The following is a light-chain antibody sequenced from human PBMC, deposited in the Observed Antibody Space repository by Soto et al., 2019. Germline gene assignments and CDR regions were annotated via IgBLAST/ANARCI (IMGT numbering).Light chain of an antibody. CDR2: DAS. CDR1: QSVSSY. V-gene: IGKV3-11*01. J-gene: IGKJ1*01. Sequence: EIVLTQSPATLSSSPGERATLSCRASQSVSSYLAWYQQKPGQAPRLLIYDASTRATGITARFSGSGSGTDFTLTITSLEPEDFAVYSCQQRSNWPPTFGQGTKVEIK. CDR3: QQRSNWPPT.